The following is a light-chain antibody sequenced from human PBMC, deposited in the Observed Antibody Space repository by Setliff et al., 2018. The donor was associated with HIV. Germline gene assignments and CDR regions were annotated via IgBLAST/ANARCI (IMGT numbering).Light chain of an antibody. J-gene: IGLJ2*01. V-gene: IGLV2-14*03. Sequence: QSVLTQPASVSVSPGQSITISCTGTSSDVGGYDYVSWYQQHPGKAPKLMIYDVSNRPSGVSNRFSGSKSGNTASLTISGLQAEEEADYYCSSYTFSTSLEVIFGGGTQLTVL. CDR3: SSYTFSTSLEVI. CDR2: DVS. CDR1: SSDVGGYDY.